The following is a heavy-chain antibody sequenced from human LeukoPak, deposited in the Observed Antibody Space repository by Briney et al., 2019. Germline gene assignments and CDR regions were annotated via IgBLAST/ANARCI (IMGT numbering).Heavy chain of an antibody. CDR3: ARGRTDYDFWSGYFFPAVGYFDY. CDR2: INHSGGT. Sequence: SETLSLTCAVYGGSFSGYYWSWIRQPPGKGLEWIWEINHSGGTNYNPSLKSRVTISVDTSKNQFSLKLSSVTAADTAVYYCARGRTDYDFWSGYFFPAVGYFDYWGQGTLVTVSS. V-gene: IGHV4-34*01. J-gene: IGHJ4*02. CDR1: GGSFSGYY. D-gene: IGHD3-3*01.